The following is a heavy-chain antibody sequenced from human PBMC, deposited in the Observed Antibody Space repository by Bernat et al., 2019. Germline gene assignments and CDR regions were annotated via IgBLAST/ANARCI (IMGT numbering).Heavy chain of an antibody. CDR2: IYYSGST. J-gene: IGHJ4*02. Sequence: QLQLQESGPGLVKPSETLSLTCTVSGGSISSSSYYWGWIRQPPGKGLEWIGSIYYSGSTYYNPSLKSRVTISVDTSKNQFSLKLSSVTAADTAVYYCARIAAAGPFDYWGQGTLVTVSP. CDR3: ARIAAAGPFDY. CDR1: GGSISSSSYY. D-gene: IGHD6-13*01. V-gene: IGHV4-39*01.